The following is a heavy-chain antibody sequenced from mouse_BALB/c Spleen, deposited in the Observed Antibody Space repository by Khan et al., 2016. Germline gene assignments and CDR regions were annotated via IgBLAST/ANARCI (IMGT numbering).Heavy chain of an antibody. J-gene: IGHJ3*01. V-gene: IGHV3-2*02. CDR2: ISYSGST. Sequence: VQLKESGPGLVKPSQSLSLTCTVTGYSITSDYAWNWIRQFPGNKLEWMGYISYSGSTSYNPSLKSRISITRDTSKNQFFLQLNSVTTEDTATYYGARGLGRAYWGQGTLVTVSA. CDR1: GYSITSDYA. CDR3: ARGLGRAY. D-gene: IGHD4-1*01.